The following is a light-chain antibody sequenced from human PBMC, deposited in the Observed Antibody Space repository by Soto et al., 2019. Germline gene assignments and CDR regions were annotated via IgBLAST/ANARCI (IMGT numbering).Light chain of an antibody. J-gene: IGKJ1*01. Sequence: THLTQSPSSLSASLGDRVTFPXRASQAVGLAFGWYQQRPGXVPTXXXVDXSTLQRGGPSRFSGSGFGTDFTLTISSRQPDHFEIYYCLLDLNNFWAFGQGTKVDIK. V-gene: IGKV1-6*01. CDR3: LLDLNNFWA. CDR2: DXS. CDR1: QAVGLA.